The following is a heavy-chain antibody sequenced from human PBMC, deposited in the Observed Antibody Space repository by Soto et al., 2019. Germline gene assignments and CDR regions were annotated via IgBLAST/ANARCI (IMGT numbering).Heavy chain of an antibody. CDR1: GFSLSSTRMA. J-gene: IGHJ4*01. CDR3: AHIVVAGLGYYFDY. D-gene: IGHD6-19*01. CDR2: IYWDDNK. Sequence: QITLKESGPTLVKPTQTLTLTCTFSGFSLSSTRMAVGWIRQPPGKALEWLALIYWDDNKRCSPFLKSRLTNTNDTSKNQEVRTMSNMDPVDTARYCCAHIVVAGLGYYFDYWGHGTLVTVSS. V-gene: IGHV2-5*02.